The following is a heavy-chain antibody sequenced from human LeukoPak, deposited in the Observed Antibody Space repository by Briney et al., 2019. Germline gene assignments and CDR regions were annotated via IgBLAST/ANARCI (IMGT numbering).Heavy chain of an antibody. CDR2: IYYSGST. CDR1: GGSISSGDYY. Sequence: SQTLSLTCTVSGGSISSGDYYWSWIRQPPGKGLEWIGCIYYSGSTYYNPSLKSRVTISVDTSKNQFSLKLSSVTAADTAVYYCATRGGYSYGLSLQYFDLWGRGTLVTVSS. J-gene: IGHJ2*01. D-gene: IGHD5-18*01. CDR3: ATRGGYSYGLSLQYFDL. V-gene: IGHV4-30-4*01.